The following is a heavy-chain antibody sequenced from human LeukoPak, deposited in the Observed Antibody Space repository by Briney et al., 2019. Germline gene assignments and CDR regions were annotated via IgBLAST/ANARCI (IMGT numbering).Heavy chain of an antibody. CDR2: ISGSGGST. Sequence: GGSLRLSCAASGITFSSYAMSWVRQAPGKGLEWVSAISGSGGSTYYADSVKGRFTISRDNSKNTLYLQMNSLRAEDTAVYYCARYCSGGSCYTYYYYGMDVWGQGTTVTVSS. J-gene: IGHJ6*02. CDR3: ARYCSGGSCYTYYYYGMDV. D-gene: IGHD2-15*01. V-gene: IGHV3-23*01. CDR1: GITFSSYA.